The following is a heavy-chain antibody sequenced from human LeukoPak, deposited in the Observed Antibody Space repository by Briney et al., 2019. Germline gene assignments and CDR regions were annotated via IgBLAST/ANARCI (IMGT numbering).Heavy chain of an antibody. CDR2: IYYSGST. V-gene: IGHV4-39*01. CDR1: GGSISSSSYY. CDR3: ARGGVTTGDDAFDI. J-gene: IGHJ3*02. Sequence: PSETLSLTCTVSGGSISSSSYYSGWIRQPPGKGLGWDGSIYYSGSTYYNPSLKSRVAISVDTSKNQFSLKLSSVTAADTAVYYCARGGVTTGDDAFDIWGQGTMVTVSS. D-gene: IGHD4-17*01.